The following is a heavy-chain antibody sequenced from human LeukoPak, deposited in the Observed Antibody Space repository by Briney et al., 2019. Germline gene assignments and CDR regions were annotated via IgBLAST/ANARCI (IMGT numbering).Heavy chain of an antibody. Sequence: NPSQTLSLTCTVSGGSISSYYWSWIRQPPGKGLEWIGYIYYSGSTNYNPSLKSRVTISVDTSKNQFSLKLSSVTAADTAVYYCARSPSYYYYYMDVWGKGTTVTVSS. CDR3: ARSPSYYYYYMDV. CDR1: GGSISSYY. CDR2: IYYSGST. J-gene: IGHJ6*03. V-gene: IGHV4-59*01.